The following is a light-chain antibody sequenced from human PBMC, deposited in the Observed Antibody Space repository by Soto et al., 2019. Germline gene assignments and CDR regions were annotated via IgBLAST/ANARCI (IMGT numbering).Light chain of an antibody. CDR2: NAS. CDR3: HQHATSPLT. Sequence: EIVLTQSPSTLFLSPGERATLSCRASQSVGNNYLSWYQQKPGQAPRLLIYNASNRAAGIPDRFSGSGSGTDFSLNISRLEPEAVAVYFCHQHATSPLTFGPGTKVSVK. CDR1: QSVGNNY. J-gene: IGKJ3*01. V-gene: IGKV3-20*01.